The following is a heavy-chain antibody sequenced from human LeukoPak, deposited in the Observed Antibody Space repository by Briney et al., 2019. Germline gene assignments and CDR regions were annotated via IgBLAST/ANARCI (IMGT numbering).Heavy chain of an antibody. D-gene: IGHD3-3*01. CDR2: SSSSSSTI. CDR3: ARGGHVLRFLEWLTS. V-gene: IGHV3-48*02. J-gene: IGHJ4*02. Sequence: GWAVSLSRPASLFTFSNYSMNWVGQPPSKGLEGVSYSSSSSSTIYYADSVKGRFTISRDNAKNSLYLQMNSLRDEDTAVYYCARGGHVLRFLEWLTSWGQGTLVTVSS. CDR1: LFTFSNYS.